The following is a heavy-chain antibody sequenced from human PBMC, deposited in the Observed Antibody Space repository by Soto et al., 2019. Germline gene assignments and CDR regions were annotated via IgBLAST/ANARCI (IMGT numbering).Heavy chain of an antibody. CDR1: GGSISSSSYY. Sequence: QLQLQESGPGLVKPSETLSLTCTVSGGSISSSSYYWGWIRQPPGKGLEWIGSIYYSGSTYYNPSLKSRVTISVDTSKNQFSLKLSSVTAADTAVYYCAFNSGYSPRYGMDVWGQGTTVTVSS. J-gene: IGHJ6*02. CDR2: IYYSGST. V-gene: IGHV4-39*01. CDR3: AFNSGYSPRYGMDV. D-gene: IGHD5-18*01.